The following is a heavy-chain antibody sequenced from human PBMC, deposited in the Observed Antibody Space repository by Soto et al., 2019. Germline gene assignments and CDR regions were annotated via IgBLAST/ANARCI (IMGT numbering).Heavy chain of an antibody. CDR1: GGSINFYY. CDR2: IYYRGNT. J-gene: IGHJ4*02. D-gene: IGHD3-9*01. CDR3: ARHPAYYDVLTGYSTYYFDS. Sequence: SETLSLTCTVSGGSINFYYWSWIRQPPGKGLEWIGSIYYRGNTNYNPSFKSRVTISVDTSKNQFSLRLNSVTAADTAVYYCARHPAYYDVLTGYSTYYFDSWGQGTLVTVSS. V-gene: IGHV4-59*08.